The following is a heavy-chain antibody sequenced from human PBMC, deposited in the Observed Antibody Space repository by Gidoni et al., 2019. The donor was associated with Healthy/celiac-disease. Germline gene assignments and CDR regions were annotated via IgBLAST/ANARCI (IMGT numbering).Heavy chain of an antibody. CDR2: ISSNGGST. J-gene: IGHJ4*02. CDR3: ARAFLDYVWGSYRYTTFDY. D-gene: IGHD3-16*02. CDR1: GFTFSTYA. Sequence: EVQLVESGGGLVQPGGSLRLSCAASGFTFSTYAMHWVRQAPGKGLEYVSAISSNGGSTYYANSVKGRFTISRDNSKNTLYLQMGSLRAEDMAVYYCARAFLDYVWGSYRYTTFDYWGQGTLVTVSS. V-gene: IGHV3-64*01.